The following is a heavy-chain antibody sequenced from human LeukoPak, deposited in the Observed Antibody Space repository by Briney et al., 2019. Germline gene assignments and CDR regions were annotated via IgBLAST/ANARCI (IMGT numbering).Heavy chain of an antibody. Sequence: GGSLRLSCAASGFTFSDYYMSWIRQAPGKGLEWVSYISSSSSYTNYAGSVKGRFTISRDNAKNSLYLQMNSLRAEDTAVYYCARMLLRDYGDYYFDYWGQGTLVTVSS. J-gene: IGHJ4*02. CDR1: GFTFSDYY. V-gene: IGHV3-11*06. CDR3: ARMLLRDYGDYYFDY. CDR2: ISSSSSYT. D-gene: IGHD4-17*01.